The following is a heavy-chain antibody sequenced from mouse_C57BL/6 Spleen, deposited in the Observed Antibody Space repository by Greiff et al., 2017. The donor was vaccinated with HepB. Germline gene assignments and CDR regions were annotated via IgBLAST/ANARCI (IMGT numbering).Heavy chain of an antibody. J-gene: IGHJ2*01. CDR1: GFTFSSYA. CDR3: ARDRGEYYFGY. Sequence: EVQLVESGGGLVKPGGSLKLSCAASGFTFSSYAMSWVRQTPEKRLEWVATISDGGSYTYYPANVKGRFTISRDNAKNNLYLQMSHLKSEDTAMYYCARDRGEYYFGYWGEGTTLTVSS. CDR2: ISDGGSYT. V-gene: IGHV5-4*01.